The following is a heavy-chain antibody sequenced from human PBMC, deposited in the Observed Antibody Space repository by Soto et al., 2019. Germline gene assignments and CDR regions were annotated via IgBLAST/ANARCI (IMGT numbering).Heavy chain of an antibody. J-gene: IGHJ6*02. CDR2: IWYDGTNT. V-gene: IGHV3-33*01. Sequence: QVQLVESGGGVVRPGRSLRLACEASGFSFSTYGMHWVRQAPGKGLQWVAVIWYDGTNTYYADSVKGRFPISRDNSKDTMYLEMNNLRVEDTAVYYCARVEAPLIHSDHYYYGMDVWGQGTTVTVSS. CDR3: ARVEAPLIHSDHYYYGMDV. D-gene: IGHD5-18*01. CDR1: GFSFSTYG.